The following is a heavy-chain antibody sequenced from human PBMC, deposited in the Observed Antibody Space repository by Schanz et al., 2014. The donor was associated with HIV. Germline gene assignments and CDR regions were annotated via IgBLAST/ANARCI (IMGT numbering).Heavy chain of an antibody. J-gene: IGHJ5*02. Sequence: QVQLVESGGGVVQPGRSLRLSCAASGFTFSSYGMHWVRQAPXKGPNPVAVIWYDGSNKYYADSVKGRFTVSRDNSKNMLYLQMNSLRAEDTAVYYCAREYYSRNWNWFDPWGQGTLVTVSS. D-gene: IGHD6-13*01. CDR3: AREYYSRNWNWFDP. CDR1: GFTFSSYG. CDR2: IWYDGSNK. V-gene: IGHV3-33*01.